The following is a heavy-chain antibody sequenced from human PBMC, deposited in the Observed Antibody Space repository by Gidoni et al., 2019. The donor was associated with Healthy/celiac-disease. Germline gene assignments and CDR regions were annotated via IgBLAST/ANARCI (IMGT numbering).Heavy chain of an antibody. D-gene: IGHD3-10*01. J-gene: IGHJ6*03. CDR1: RFTFCSYA. V-gene: IGHV3-23*01. CDR2: ISGRGAST. CDR3: AKDGGRGVRFGYYMDV. Sequence: EVQLLASGGGLVQPGGSLRLSCAASRFTFCSYAIRWVRQAPGQGLEWVAAISGRGASTYCADSVKGRFTISRDNSKNTLYLQMNSLRAEDTAVYYCAKDGGRGVRFGYYMDVWGKGTTVTVSS.